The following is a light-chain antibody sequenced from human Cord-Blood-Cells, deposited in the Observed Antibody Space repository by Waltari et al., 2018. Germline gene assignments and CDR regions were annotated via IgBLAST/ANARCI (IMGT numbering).Light chain of an antibody. CDR1: QSVSSY. CDR2: DAS. V-gene: IGKV3-11*01. Sequence: EIVLTQSPATLSLSPGERATLSCRASQSVSSYLAWYQQKPGQAPRLLIYDASNRATGIPARFSSSGSGTDFTLTISSLGPEDFAVYYCQQRSNWPPWTFGQGTKVEIK. CDR3: QQRSNWPPWT. J-gene: IGKJ1*01.